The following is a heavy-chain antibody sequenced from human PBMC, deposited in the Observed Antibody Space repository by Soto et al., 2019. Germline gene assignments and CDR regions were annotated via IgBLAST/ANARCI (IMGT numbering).Heavy chain of an antibody. CDR2: IYYSGST. V-gene: IGHV4-59*12. J-gene: IGHJ6*02. D-gene: IGHD5-18*01. Sequence: SETLSLTCTVSGGSISSYYWSWIRQPPGKGLEWIGYIYYSGSTNYNPSLKSRVTISVDTSKNQLSLKLSSVTAADTAVYYCARGGFRRGYSELGYYGMDVWGQGTTVTVSS. CDR3: ARGGFRRGYSELGYYGMDV. CDR1: GGSISSYY.